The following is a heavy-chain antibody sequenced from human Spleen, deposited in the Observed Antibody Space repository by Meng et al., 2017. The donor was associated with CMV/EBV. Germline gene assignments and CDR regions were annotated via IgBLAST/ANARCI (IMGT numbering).Heavy chain of an antibody. V-gene: IGHV6-1*01. CDR3: ARDPAAFDF. CDR1: GDSVSTNSTA. J-gene: IGHJ4*02. Sequence: VHMQQSGPGLVKPSHTLSLPCAISGDSVSTNSTAWNWIRQSPSGGLEWLGRTYYKSKWYNDYAESVKSRTTINPDTSKNQFSLQLNSVTPEDTAVYYCARDPAAFDFWGQGILVTVSS. CDR2: TYYKSKWYN. D-gene: IGHD6-25*01.